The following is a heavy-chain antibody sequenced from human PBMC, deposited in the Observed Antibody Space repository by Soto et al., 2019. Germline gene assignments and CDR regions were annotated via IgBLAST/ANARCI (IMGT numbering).Heavy chain of an antibody. D-gene: IGHD1-26*01. CDR2: MYYSGNA. Sequence: SETLSLTWTVSGASISRYYWSWIRQSPGKGLEWIGYMYYSGNANYNPSLRSRITISVDTSKNQFSLNLNSVTAADTAVYYCAREYPAHSAYFDYWGQGILVTVSS. CDR3: AREYPAHSAYFDY. CDR1: GASISRYY. J-gene: IGHJ4*02. V-gene: IGHV4-59*01.